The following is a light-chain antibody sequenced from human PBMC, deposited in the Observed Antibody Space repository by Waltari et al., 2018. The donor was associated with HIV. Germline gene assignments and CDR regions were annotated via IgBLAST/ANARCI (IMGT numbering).Light chain of an antibody. V-gene: IGKV3-20*01. CDR3: QQYGSSPPG. CDR2: GAS. J-gene: IGKJ1*01. Sequence: DIVLTQSPGTLSLSPGERATLPCRASQSVSSSYLAWYQQKPGQAPRLLSYGASSRATGIPDRFSGSGSGTDFTLTISRLEPEDFAVYYCQQYGSSPPGFGQGTKVEIK. CDR1: QSVSSSY.